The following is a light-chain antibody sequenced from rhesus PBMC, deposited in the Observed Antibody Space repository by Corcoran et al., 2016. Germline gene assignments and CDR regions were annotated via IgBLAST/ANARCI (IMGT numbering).Light chain of an antibody. J-gene: IGKJ3*01. CDR2: DAS. Sequence: DIQLTQSPSSLSASVGDRVPITCRASQGISSYLAWYQQKSGKAPKLLIFDASSLQSGGPSRVSGSGAGIEFTLTTSRLQPEDFATYYCQQRNTFPFTFGPGTKLDIK. CDR3: QQRNTFPFT. V-gene: IGKV1-38*01. CDR1: QGISSY.